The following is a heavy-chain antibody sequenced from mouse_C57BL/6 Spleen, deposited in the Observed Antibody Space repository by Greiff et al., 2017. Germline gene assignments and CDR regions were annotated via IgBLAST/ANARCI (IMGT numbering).Heavy chain of an antibody. J-gene: IGHJ4*01. D-gene: IGHD1-1*01. CDR1: GYTFTSYW. Sequence: QVQLQQPGAELVKPGASVKMSCKASGYTFTSYWITWVKQRPGQGLEWIGDIYPGSGSTNYNEKFKSKATLTVDTSSSTAYMQLSSLTSEDSAVYYCARVTTVVPPTYYAMDYWGQGTSVTVSS. CDR2: IYPGSGST. V-gene: IGHV1-55*01. CDR3: ARVTTVVPPTYYAMDY.